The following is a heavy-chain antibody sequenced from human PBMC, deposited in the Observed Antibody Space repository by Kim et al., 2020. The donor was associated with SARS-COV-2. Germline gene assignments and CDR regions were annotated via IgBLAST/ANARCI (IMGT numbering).Heavy chain of an antibody. V-gene: IGHV5-10-1*01. CDR2: IDPSDSYT. CDR3: ARLLRGYSRPYYYYGMDV. CDR1: GYSFTSYW. D-gene: IGHD6-13*01. Sequence: GESLKISCKGSGYSFTSYWISWVRQMPGKGLEWMGRIDPSDSYTNYSPSFQGHVTISADKSISTAYLQWSSLKASDTAMYYCARLLRGYSRPYYYYGMDVWGQGTTVTVSS. J-gene: IGHJ6*02.